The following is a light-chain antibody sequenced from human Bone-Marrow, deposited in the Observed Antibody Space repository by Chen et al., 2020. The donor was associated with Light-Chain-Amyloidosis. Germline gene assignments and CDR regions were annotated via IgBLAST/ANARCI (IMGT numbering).Light chain of an antibody. J-gene: IGLJ2*01. Sequence: QSALTQPPSASGALGQSVTISCTGTSSDVGGYKYVYWYQQHPGKAPKLMISEVSKRPSGVPDRFSGSKSGNTASLTVSGLQPDDEADYYCSSYGGRTNLVFGGGTKLTVL. V-gene: IGLV2-8*01. CDR3: SSYGGRTNLV. CDR2: EVS. CDR1: SSDVGGYKY.